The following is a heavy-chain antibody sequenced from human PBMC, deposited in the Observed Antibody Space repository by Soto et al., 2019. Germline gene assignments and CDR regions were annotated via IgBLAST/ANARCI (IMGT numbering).Heavy chain of an antibody. CDR2: ISGSGGST. D-gene: IGHD2-2*01. CDR3: AKDRPEVSNKIVVVPAAI. J-gene: IGHJ4*02. Sequence: GGSLRLSCAASGFTFSSYAMSWVRQAPGKGLEWVSAISGSGGSTYYADSVKGRFTISRDNSKNTLYLQMNSLRAEDTAVYYCAKDRPEVSNKIVVVPAAIWGQGTLVTVSS. V-gene: IGHV3-23*01. CDR1: GFTFSSYA.